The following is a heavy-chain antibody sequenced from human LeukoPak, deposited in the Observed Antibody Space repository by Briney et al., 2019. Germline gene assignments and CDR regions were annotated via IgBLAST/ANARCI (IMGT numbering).Heavy chain of an antibody. CDR2: INPNSGGT. CDR1: GYTFTGYY. CDR3: AKNHRSGSYDHWFDP. J-gene: IGHJ5*02. Sequence: ASVKVSCKASGYTFTGYYMHWVRQAPGQGLEWMGWINPNSGGTNYAQKFQGRVTMTRDTSISTAYMELSRLRSDDTAVYYCAKNHRSGSYDHWFDPWGQGTLVTVSS. V-gene: IGHV1-2*02. D-gene: IGHD3-10*01.